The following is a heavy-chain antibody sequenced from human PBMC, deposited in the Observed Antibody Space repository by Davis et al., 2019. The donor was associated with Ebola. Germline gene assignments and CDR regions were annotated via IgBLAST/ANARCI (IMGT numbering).Heavy chain of an antibody. Sequence: GESLKISCAASGFTFSRNGMHWVRQAPGKGLEWVAFIRYDGNNKYYADSVKGRFTISRDNSKNTLYLQINSLSAEDTAVYYCAKSPSGWYDYWGQGTLVTVSS. V-gene: IGHV3-30*02. CDR2: IRYDGNNK. CDR1: GFTFSRNG. CDR3: AKSPSGWYDY. J-gene: IGHJ4*02. D-gene: IGHD6-19*01.